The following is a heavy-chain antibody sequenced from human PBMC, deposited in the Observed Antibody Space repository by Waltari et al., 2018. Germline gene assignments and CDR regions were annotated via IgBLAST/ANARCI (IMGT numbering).Heavy chain of an antibody. D-gene: IGHD2-8*02. V-gene: IGHV1-2*02. CDR1: GYTFTGYY. J-gene: IGHJ3*02. Sequence: QVQLVQSGAEVKKPGASVKVSCKASGYTFTGYYMHWVRQAPGQGLEWMGWINPNSGGTNYAQKFQGRVTMTRDTSISTAYMELSRLRSDDTAVYYCARGGVTLSWWLLNAFDIWGQGTMVTVSS. CDR2: INPNSGGT. CDR3: ARGGVTLSWWLLNAFDI.